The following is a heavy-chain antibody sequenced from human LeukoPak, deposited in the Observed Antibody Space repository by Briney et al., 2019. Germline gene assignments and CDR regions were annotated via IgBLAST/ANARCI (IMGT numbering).Heavy chain of an antibody. CDR3: ARGALQGWLLPDY. Sequence: SETLSLTCIVSGGSISSHYWSWIRQPPGKGLEGMGYIYYRGSTNYNPSLKSRLTISVDTSKNPFSLELSSVTAADTAVYYCARGALQGWLLPDYWGQGTLVTVSS. CDR1: GGSISSHY. CDR2: IYYRGST. D-gene: IGHD5-18*01. J-gene: IGHJ4*02. V-gene: IGHV4-59*11.